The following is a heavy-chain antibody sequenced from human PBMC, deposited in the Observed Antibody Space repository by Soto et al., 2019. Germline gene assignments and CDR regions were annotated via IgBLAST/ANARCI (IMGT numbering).Heavy chain of an antibody. D-gene: IGHD3-22*01. V-gene: IGHV1-69*01. CDR1: GGTFSSYA. CDR3: ASTGYYDSSGYPYWYFDL. Sequence: QVQLVQSGAEVKKPGSSVKVSCKASGGTFSSYAISWVRQAPGQGLEWMGGIIPIFGTANYAQKFQGRVTITADESTSTAYMELSSLRSEDTAVYYWASTGYYDSSGYPYWYFDLWGRGTLVTVSS. J-gene: IGHJ2*01. CDR2: IIPIFGTA.